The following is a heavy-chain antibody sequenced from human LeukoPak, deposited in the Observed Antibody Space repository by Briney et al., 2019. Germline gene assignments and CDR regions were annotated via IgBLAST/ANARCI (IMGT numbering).Heavy chain of an antibody. CDR1: GGSISSYY. CDR3: ARQTMVRRWFDP. D-gene: IGHD3-10*01. J-gene: IGHJ5*02. CDR2: IYYSGST. V-gene: IGHV4-59*08. Sequence: SETLSLTCTVSGGSISSYYWSWIRQPPGKGLEWIGYIYYSGSTNYNPSLKSRVTISVDTSKNQFSLKLSSVTAADTAVYYCARQTMVRRWFDPWGQGTLVTVSS.